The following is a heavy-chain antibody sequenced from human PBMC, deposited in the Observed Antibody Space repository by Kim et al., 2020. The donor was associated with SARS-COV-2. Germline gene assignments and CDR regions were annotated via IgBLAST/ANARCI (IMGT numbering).Heavy chain of an antibody. CDR3: TRNRAIGNYYYGMDV. Sequence: MKGRGTISRDNSKNTLYLQMQLNSLRGEDTAVYYCTRNRAIGNYYYGMDVWGQGTTVTVSS. V-gene: IGHV3-30*01. D-gene: IGHD3-22*01. J-gene: IGHJ6*02.